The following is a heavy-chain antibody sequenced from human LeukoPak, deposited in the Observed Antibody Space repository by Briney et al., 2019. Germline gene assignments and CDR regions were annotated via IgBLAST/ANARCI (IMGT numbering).Heavy chain of an antibody. CDR3: ARAPGYYDSGSYPNYYYYYYMDV. CDR1: GGSISSYY. D-gene: IGHD3-10*01. Sequence: PSETLSLTCTVSGGSISSYYWSWIRQPPGKGLEWIGYIYYSGSTNYNPSLKSRVTISVDTSKNQFSLKLSSVTAADTAVYYCARAPGYYDSGSYPNYYYYYYMDVWGKGTTVTVSS. CDR2: IYYSGST. V-gene: IGHV4-59*01. J-gene: IGHJ6*03.